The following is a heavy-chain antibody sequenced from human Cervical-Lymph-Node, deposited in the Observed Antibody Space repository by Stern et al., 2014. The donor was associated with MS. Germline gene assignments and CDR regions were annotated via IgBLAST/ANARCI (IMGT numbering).Heavy chain of an antibody. J-gene: IGHJ4*02. CDR1: GGSVSSDTYF. V-gene: IGHV4-31*03. D-gene: IGHD5/OR15-5a*01. Sequence: VQLVESGPGLVKASQTLSITCTVSGGSVSSDTYFWSWIRQHPGKGLEWIGYIYFRGTTRYNPSLKSRVSISMDSSKNQFSLRLSSVTAADTAVYFCARDPSLAIDSWGQGTPVTVSS. CDR3: ARDPSLAIDS. CDR2: IYFRGTT.